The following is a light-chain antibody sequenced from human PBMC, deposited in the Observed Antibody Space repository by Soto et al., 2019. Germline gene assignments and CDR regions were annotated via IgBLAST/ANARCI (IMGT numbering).Light chain of an antibody. CDR2: AAS. J-gene: IGKJ1*01. CDR3: LQDYNYPLT. CDR1: QGIRND. Sequence: AIQMTQSPSSLSASVGDRVTITCRASQGIRNDLGWYQQKPGKAPKLLIYAASSLQSGVPSRFSGSGSGTDFTLTIISLQPADFATYYCLQDYNYPLTFGQGTKVEIK. V-gene: IGKV1-6*01.